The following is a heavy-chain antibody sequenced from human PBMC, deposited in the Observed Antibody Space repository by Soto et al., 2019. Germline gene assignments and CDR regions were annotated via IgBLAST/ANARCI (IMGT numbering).Heavy chain of an antibody. CDR1: GGSFRGYY. CDR3: ARGVGFSNWLNY. J-gene: IGHJ4*02. D-gene: IGHD3-9*01. Sequence: TSETLSLTCAVYGGSFRGYYWSWIRQPPGKGLEWIGEINHSGSTNYNPSLKSRVTISVDTSKNQFSLKLSSVTAADTAVYYCARGVGFSNWLNYWGQGTLVTVS. V-gene: IGHV4-34*01. CDR2: INHSGST.